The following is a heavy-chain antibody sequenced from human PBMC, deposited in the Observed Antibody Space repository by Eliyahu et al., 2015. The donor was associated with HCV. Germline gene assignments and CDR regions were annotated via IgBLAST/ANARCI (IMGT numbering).Heavy chain of an antibody. V-gene: IGHV3-30-3*01. D-gene: IGHD4-17*01. CDR2: ISYDGSNK. J-gene: IGHJ4*02. CDR3: ARDLTVTTWLGLGY. CDR1: SSYA. Sequence: SSYAMHWVRQAPGKGLEWVAVISYDGSNKYYADSVKGRFTISRDNSKNTLYLQMNSLRAEDTAVYYCARDLTVTTWLGLGYWGQGTLVTVSS.